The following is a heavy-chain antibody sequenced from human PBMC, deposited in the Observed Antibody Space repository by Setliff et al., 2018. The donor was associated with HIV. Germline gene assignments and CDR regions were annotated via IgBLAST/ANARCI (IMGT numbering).Heavy chain of an antibody. CDR3: AREKGYSDTRGHYYGGVFEN. V-gene: IGHV4-39*07. Sequence: LSLTCTVSGDSISSNTFYWGWIRQPPGKGLEWIGSIYYSGSTYYNPSLKSRVTISVDTSKNQLSLKLRSVTAADTAVYYCAREKGYSDTRGHYYGGVFENCGQGTLVTVSS. CDR2: IYYSGST. CDR1: GDSISSNTFY. J-gene: IGHJ4*02. D-gene: IGHD3-22*01.